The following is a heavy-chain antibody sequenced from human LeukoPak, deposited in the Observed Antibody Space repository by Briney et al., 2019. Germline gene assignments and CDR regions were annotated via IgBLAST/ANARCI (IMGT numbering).Heavy chain of an antibody. CDR3: ARSLPFKYCSGGSCPHDAFDI. CDR2: IIPIFGTA. J-gene: IGHJ3*02. D-gene: IGHD2-15*01. CDR1: GGTFSSYS. Sequence: ASVKVSCKASGGTFSSYSISWVRQAPGQGLERMGGIIPIFGTANYAQKFQGRVTITTDESTSTAYMELSSLRSEDTAVYYCARSLPFKYCSGGSCPHDAFDIWGQGTMVTASS. V-gene: IGHV1-69*05.